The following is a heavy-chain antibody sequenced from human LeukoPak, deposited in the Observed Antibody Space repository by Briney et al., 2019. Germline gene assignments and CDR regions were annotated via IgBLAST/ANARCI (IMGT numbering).Heavy chain of an antibody. D-gene: IGHD4-11*01. CDR3: ARQLTTLRGFDI. J-gene: IGHJ3*02. CDR1: GYTFTTSW. CDR2: TYPGDSDT. Sequence: GESLKISCKGSGYTFTTSWIGWVRQLRGKGLEWMGITYPGDSDTRYSPSFQGQVTISADKSINTAYLQWTSLKASDTAMYYCARQLTTLRGFDIWGQGTMVTASS. V-gene: IGHV5-51*01.